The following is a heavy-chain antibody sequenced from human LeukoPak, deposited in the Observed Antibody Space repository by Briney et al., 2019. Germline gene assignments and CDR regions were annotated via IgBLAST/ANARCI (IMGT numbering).Heavy chain of an antibody. CDR2: ISIGSTYI. D-gene: IGHD2-15*01. CDR3: ARDAPGVVVAATHFDY. Sequence: GSLRRSCAASGITFSRYSMNWVRQAPGKGLEWVSSISIGSTYIYYADSVKGRFTISRDNPKNSLYLQMNSLRAEDTAVYYCARDAPGVVVAATHFDYWGQGTLVTVSS. J-gene: IGHJ4*02. V-gene: IGHV3-21*01. CDR1: GITFSRYS.